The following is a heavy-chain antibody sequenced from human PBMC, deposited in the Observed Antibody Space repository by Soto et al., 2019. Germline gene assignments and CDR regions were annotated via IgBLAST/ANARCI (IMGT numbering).Heavy chain of an antibody. J-gene: IGHJ4*02. CDR3: ARGGVDTAMVVLDY. Sequence: GGSLRLSCAASGGPFSSYWMSWVRQAPGKGLEWVANIKQDGSEKYYVDSVKGRFTISRDNAKNSLYLQMNSLRAEDTAVYYCARGGVDTAMVVLDYWGQGTLVTVSS. D-gene: IGHD5-18*01. CDR2: IKQDGSEK. V-gene: IGHV3-7*05. CDR1: GGPFSSYW.